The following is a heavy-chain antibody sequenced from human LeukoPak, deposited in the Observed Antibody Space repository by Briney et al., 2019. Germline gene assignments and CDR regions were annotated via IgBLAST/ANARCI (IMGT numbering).Heavy chain of an antibody. J-gene: IGHJ5*02. D-gene: IGHD6-19*01. CDR2: IGTSSSYI. CDR1: GFTFSSYS. Sequence: GGSLRLSCAASGFTFSSYSMNWVRQAPGKGLEWVSSIGTSSSYIYYADSVKGRFTISRDNAKNSLYLQMNSLRAEDTAVYYCARRDSSGWTSCFDPWGQGTLVTVSS. V-gene: IGHV3-21*04. CDR3: ARRDSSGWTSCFDP.